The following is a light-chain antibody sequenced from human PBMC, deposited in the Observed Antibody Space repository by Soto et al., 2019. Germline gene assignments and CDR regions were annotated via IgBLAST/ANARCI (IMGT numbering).Light chain of an antibody. CDR3: QQFNSYPWT. CDR1: QSIGSW. V-gene: IGKV1-5*03. J-gene: IGKJ1*01. CDR2: KAS. Sequence: GDRVTITCRASQSIGSWLAWYQQKPGKAPNLLIYKASSVESGVPSRFSGSGSGTEFTVTISSLQPEDFATYYCQQFNSYPWTFGQGTKVEIK.